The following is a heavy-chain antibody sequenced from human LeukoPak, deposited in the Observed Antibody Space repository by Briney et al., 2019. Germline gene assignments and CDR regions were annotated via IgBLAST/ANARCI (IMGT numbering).Heavy chain of an antibody. CDR3: ARSYTHYDFWSGYTYQNYFDP. V-gene: IGHV3-53*01. Sequence: GGSLRLSCAASGFTVSSSYISWVRQAPGKGLEWVSIIYAGDSTYYADSVKGRFIISRDNSKNTVYLQMDSLRAEDTAVYYCARSYTHYDFWSGYTYQNYFDPWGQGTLVTVSS. CDR2: IYAGDST. D-gene: IGHD3-3*01. J-gene: IGHJ5*02. CDR1: GFTVSSSY.